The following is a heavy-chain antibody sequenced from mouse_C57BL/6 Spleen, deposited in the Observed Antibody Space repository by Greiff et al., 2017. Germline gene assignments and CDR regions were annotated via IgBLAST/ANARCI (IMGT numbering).Heavy chain of an antibody. CDR1: GYTFPSSW. V-gene: IGHV1-72*01. Sequence: QVHVKQPGAELVQPGASVKLSCKASGYTFPSSWLHWVKQRLGRGLEWIGRFVPNSGGTTYNAKFTSKAPLTVDKPASTAYMQLSSLTSEDSAVYYCARGDPWFAYWGQGTLVTVSA. CDR2: FVPNSGGT. D-gene: IGHD3-3*01. J-gene: IGHJ3*01. CDR3: ARGDPWFAY.